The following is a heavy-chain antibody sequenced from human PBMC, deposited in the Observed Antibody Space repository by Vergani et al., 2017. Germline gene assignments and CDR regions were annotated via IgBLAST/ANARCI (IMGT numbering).Heavy chain of an antibody. CDR1: GGSISSSSYY. V-gene: IGHV4-39*07. D-gene: IGHD6-13*01. CDR3: ARETNPGLIAAAGGWFDP. Sequence: QLQLQESGPGLVKPSETLSLTCTVSGGSISSSSYYWGWIRQPPGKGLEWIGSIYYSGSTYYNPSLKSRVTISVDTSKNQFSLKLSSVTAADTAVYYCARETNPGLIAAAGGWFDPWGQGTLVTVSS. J-gene: IGHJ5*02. CDR2: IYYSGST.